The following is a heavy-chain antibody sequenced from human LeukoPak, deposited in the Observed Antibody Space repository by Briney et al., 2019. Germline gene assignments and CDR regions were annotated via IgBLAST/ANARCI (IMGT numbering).Heavy chain of an antibody. D-gene: IGHD2-2*01. Sequence: GGSLRLSCAASGFTFSSYGMHWVRQAPGKGLEWVAFIRYDGSNKYYADSVKGRFTISRDNSKNTLYLQMNSLRAEDTAVYYWANLVVPAAVHFDYWGQGTLVTVSS. CDR3: ANLVVPAAVHFDY. J-gene: IGHJ4*02. V-gene: IGHV3-30*02. CDR1: GFTFSSYG. CDR2: IRYDGSNK.